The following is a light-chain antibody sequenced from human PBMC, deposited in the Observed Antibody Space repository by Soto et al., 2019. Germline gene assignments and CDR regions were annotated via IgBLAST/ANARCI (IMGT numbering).Light chain of an antibody. J-gene: IGKJ1*01. CDR1: QSISSY. V-gene: IGKV1-39*01. Sequence: DIQMTQSPSSLSASVGDRVTITCRASQSISSYLNWYQQKPGKAPKLLIYAASSLQSGVPSRFSGSGSGTDFTLTISSLQPEDFATYYCQQSYSTHTWTFGQATKVDIK. CDR2: AAS. CDR3: QQSYSTHTWT.